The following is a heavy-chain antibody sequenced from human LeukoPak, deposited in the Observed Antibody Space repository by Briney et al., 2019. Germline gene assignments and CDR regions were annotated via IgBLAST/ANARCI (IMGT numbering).Heavy chain of an antibody. J-gene: IGHJ3*02. CDR2: IHADSGNT. V-gene: IGHV1-3*01. D-gene: IGHD6-19*01. Sequence: GASVKVSCKTSGYTFTRCAVHWVRQAPGQGLGGLGWIHADSGNTKYSQKLQGRVTIARDTSASTIYMELSSLRFEDTAVYFCTIGLAGDWDAFDIWGLGTMVTVSS. CDR1: GYTFTRCA. CDR3: TIGLAGDWDAFDI.